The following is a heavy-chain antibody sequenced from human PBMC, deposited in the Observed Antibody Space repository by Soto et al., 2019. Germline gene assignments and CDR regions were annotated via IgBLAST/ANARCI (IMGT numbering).Heavy chain of an antibody. Sequence: PGGSLRLSCAASGFTFSSYAMHWVRQAPGKGLEWVAVISYDGSNKYYADSVKGRFTISRDNSKNTLYLQMNSLRAEDTAVYYCAKEGSDYDILTGSGYYGMDVWGQGTTVTVSS. CDR1: GFTFSSYA. CDR2: ISYDGSNK. V-gene: IGHV3-30-3*01. D-gene: IGHD3-9*01. CDR3: AKEGSDYDILTGSGYYGMDV. J-gene: IGHJ6*02.